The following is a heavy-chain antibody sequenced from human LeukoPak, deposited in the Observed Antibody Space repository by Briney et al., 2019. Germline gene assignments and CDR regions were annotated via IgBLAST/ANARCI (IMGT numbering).Heavy chain of an antibody. CDR1: GFTFSDYN. Sequence: GRSLRLSCAASGFTFSDYNMRWIRQAPGKGLEWVSSISRSGSTKYYADSVKGRFTISRDNAKNSLFLQMNSLSAEDTAVYYCGRAGPVTKDHFIDVWGKGTTVTVSS. CDR2: ISRSGSTK. CDR3: GRAGPVTKDHFIDV. V-gene: IGHV3-11*04. J-gene: IGHJ6*03. D-gene: IGHD2-2*01.